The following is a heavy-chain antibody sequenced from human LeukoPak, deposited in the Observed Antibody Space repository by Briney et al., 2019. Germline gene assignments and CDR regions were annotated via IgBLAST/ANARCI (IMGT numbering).Heavy chain of an antibody. V-gene: IGHV1-69*13. CDR3: ARGDVLLWFGELFRWFDP. D-gene: IGHD3-10*01. CDR2: IIPIFGTA. Sequence: SVKVSCKASGGTFSSYAISWVRQAPGQGLEWMGGIIPIFGTANYAQKFQGRVTITADESTSTAYMELSSLRSEDTAVYYCARGDVLLWFGELFRWFDPWGQGTLVTVSS. CDR1: GGTFSSYA. J-gene: IGHJ5*02.